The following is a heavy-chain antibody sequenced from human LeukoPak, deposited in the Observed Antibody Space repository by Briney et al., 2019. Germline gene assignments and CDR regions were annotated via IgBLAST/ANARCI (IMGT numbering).Heavy chain of an antibody. V-gene: IGHV4-34*01. Sequence: PSETLSLTCAVYGGSFSGYYWSWIRQPPGKGLEWIGEINHSGSTNYNPSLKSRVTISVDTSKNQFSLKLSSVTAADTAVYYCARAHPKTFTMVRVDAFDIWAKGQWSPSLQ. J-gene: IGHJ3*02. D-gene: IGHD3-10*01. CDR1: GGSFSGYY. CDR2: INHSGST. CDR3: ARAHPKTFTMVRVDAFDI.